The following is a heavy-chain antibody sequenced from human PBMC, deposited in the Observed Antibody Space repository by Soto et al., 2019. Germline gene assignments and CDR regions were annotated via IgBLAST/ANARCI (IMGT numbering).Heavy chain of an antibody. V-gene: IGHV4-4*02. D-gene: IGHD3-10*01. J-gene: IGHJ4*02. CDR3: ARLVRGRDY. Sequence: QVQLQESGPGLVKPSGTLSLTCAVSGGSISSSNWWSWVRQPPGKGLEWIGEIYHSGSTNYNPSPQGRVPISVDTSKHQFSLKLSFVPAADTAVYYCARLVRGRDYWGQGTLVTVSS. CDR1: GGSISSSNW. CDR2: IYHSGST.